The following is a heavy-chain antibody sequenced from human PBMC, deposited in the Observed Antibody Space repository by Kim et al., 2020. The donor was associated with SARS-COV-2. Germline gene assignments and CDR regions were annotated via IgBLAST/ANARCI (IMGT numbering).Heavy chain of an antibody. D-gene: IGHD3-10*01. CDR3: ARECGVRGVPSCP. J-gene: IGHJ5*02. V-gene: IGHV3-21*01. CDR2: ISSSSSYI. Sequence: GGSLRLSCAASGFTFSSYSMNWVRQAPGKGLEWVSSISSSSSYIYYADSVKGRFTISRDNAKNSLYLQMNSLRAEDTAVYYRARECGVRGVPSCPLGQGTLVTASP. CDR1: GFTFSSYS.